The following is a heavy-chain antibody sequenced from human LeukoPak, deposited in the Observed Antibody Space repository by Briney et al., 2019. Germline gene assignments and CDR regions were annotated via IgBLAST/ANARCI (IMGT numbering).Heavy chain of an antibody. V-gene: IGHV4-30-2*01. CDR1: GVSINSGGYS. J-gene: IGHJ4*02. CDR2: IYHSGGT. D-gene: IGHD4-11*01. Sequence: SQTLSLTCAVSGVSINSGGYSWRWIRQPPGKGLEWIGYIYHSGGTYYNPSLKSRVTISVDRSKNQFSLKLSSVTAADTAVFYCARTVTTTHFDYWGQGTLVTVSS. CDR3: ARTVTTTHFDY.